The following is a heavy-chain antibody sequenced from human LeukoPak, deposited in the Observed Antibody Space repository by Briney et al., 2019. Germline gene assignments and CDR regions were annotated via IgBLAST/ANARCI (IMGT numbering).Heavy chain of an antibody. CDR3: AGHEVVATIDTDY. J-gene: IGHJ4*02. V-gene: IGHV3-23*01. CDR2: ISGSGGTT. CDR1: GFTFSSYA. D-gene: IGHD5-24*01. Sequence: GGSLRLSCAASGFTFSSYALSWVRQAPGKGLEWVSAISGSGGTTYYADSVKGRFTISRDNSKNTLYLQMNSLRAEDTAVYYCAGHEVVATIDTDYWGQGTLVTVSS.